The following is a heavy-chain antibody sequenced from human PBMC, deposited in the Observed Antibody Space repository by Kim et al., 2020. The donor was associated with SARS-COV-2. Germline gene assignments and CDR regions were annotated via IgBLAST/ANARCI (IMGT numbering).Heavy chain of an antibody. Sequence: RGSLRLSCAASGFTFSSYGMHWVRQAPGKGLEWVAVISYDGSNKYYADSVKGRFTISRDNSKNTLYLQMNSLRAEDTAVYYCAKESGSGSYYAWTYYYYGMDVWPRDHGHRLL. D-gene: IGHD3-10*01. CDR3: AKESGSGSYYAWTYYYYGMDV. CDR1: GFTFSSYG. J-gene: IGHJ6*02. CDR2: ISYDGSNK. V-gene: IGHV3-30*18.